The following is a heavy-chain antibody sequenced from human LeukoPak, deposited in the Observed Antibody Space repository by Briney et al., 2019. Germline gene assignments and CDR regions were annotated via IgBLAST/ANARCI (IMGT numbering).Heavy chain of an antibody. D-gene: IGHD3-22*01. CDR2: ISAYNGNT. J-gene: IGHJ3*02. CDR3: ASLKNSYDSSGYLVTDAFDI. CDR1: GYTFTNYH. V-gene: IGHV1-18*04. Sequence: ASVKVSCKASGYTFTNYHMNWVRQAPGQGLEWMGWISAYNGNTNYEQKLQGRVTMTTDTSTSTAYMELRSLRSDDTAVYYCASLKNSYDSSGYLVTDAFDIWGQGSMVTVSS.